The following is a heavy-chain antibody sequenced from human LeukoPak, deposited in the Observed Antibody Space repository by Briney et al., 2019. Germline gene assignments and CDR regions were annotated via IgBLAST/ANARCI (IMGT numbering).Heavy chain of an antibody. CDR3: ARAEYSSSGRDYYYYYYMDV. D-gene: IGHD6-6*01. J-gene: IGHJ6*03. CDR1: GGTFSSYA. Sequence: SVKVSCKASGGTFSSYAISWVRQAPGQGLEWMGGIIPIFGTANYAQKFQGRVTITADESTSTAYMELSSLRSEDTAVYYCARAEYSSSGRDYYYYYYMDVWGKGTTVTVSS. CDR2: IIPIFGTA. V-gene: IGHV1-69*13.